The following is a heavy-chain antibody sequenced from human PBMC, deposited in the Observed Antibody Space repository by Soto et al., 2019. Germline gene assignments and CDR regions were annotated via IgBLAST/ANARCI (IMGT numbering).Heavy chain of an antibody. CDR2: IDTGDSVT. CDR3: ASGGDASGHHAVDV. V-gene: IGHV5-10-1*01. Sequence: PGESLKISCKGSGYSLTHLWIHWGRQMPGKGMEWMGRIDTGDSVTTYNPSFQGHVTMSADKFINTAYLPRSSLKASDTAMYYCASGGDASGHHAVDVWGLGTMVTVSS. D-gene: IGHD6-19*01. CDR1: GYSLTHLW. J-gene: IGHJ3*01.